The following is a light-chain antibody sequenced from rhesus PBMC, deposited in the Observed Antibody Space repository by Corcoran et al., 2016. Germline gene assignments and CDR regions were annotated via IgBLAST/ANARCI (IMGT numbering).Light chain of an antibody. J-gene: IGKJ3*01. Sequence: DIQMTQSPSSLSASVGDRVTITCRASQGISTYLNWYQQKPGKGPKRLIYAESGLESGVPSRLSGSGSGTDVTLTINSLQPEDFPTYICLQYNSGPFTFGPGTKLDI. V-gene: IGKV1-43*02. CDR1: QGISTY. CDR3: LQYNSGPFT. CDR2: AES.